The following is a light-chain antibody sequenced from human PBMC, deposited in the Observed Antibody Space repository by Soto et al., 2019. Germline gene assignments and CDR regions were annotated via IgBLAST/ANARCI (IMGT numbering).Light chain of an antibody. CDR1: SSDVGTYNS. Sequence: QSALTQPRSVSGSPGQSVTISCTGTSSDVGTYNSVSWYQQRPGKAPKLMIYEVSSRPSGVSNRFSGSKSGSTASLTISGLRAEDEADYYCTSYTSSSTLAFGGGTKVTVL. J-gene: IGLJ3*02. V-gene: IGLV2-14*01. CDR3: TSYTSSSTLA. CDR2: EVS.